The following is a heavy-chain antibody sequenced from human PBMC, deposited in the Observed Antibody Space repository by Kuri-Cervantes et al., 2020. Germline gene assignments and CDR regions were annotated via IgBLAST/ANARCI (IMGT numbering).Heavy chain of an antibody. CDR3: ARDSGPTVGFDY. D-gene: IGHD1-26*01. CDR2: ISYDGSNK. J-gene: IGHJ4*02. V-gene: IGHV3-30-3*01. CDR1: GFIFESYW. Sequence: GGSLRLSCEVSGFIFESYWMSWVRQAPGKGLEWVAVISYDGSNKYYADSVKGRFTISRDNSKNTLYLQMNSLRAEDTAVYYCARDSGPTVGFDYWGQGTLVTVSS.